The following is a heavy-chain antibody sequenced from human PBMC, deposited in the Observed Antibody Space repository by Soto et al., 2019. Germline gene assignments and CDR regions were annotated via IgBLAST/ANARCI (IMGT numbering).Heavy chain of an antibody. CDR3: ERFLSYYYDSSGYFIRAFDI. CDR2: IYYSGST. Sequence: PSETLSLTCTVSGGSISIGDYYLSWIRQPPGKGLEWIGYIYYSGSTYYNPSLKSRVTISVDTSKNQFSLKLSSVTAAETAVYYCERFLSYYYDSSGYFIRAFDIWGQGTMVTVSS. D-gene: IGHD3-22*01. V-gene: IGHV4-30-4*01. CDR1: GGSISIGDYY. J-gene: IGHJ3*02.